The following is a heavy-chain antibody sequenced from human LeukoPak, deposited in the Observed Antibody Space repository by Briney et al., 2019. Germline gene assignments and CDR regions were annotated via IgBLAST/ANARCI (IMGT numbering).Heavy chain of an antibody. V-gene: IGHV4-59*01. J-gene: IGHJ4*02. CDR2: IYYSGST. CDR1: GGSISSYY. Sequence: PSETLSLTCTVSGGSISSYYWSWIRQPPGKGLEWIGYIYYSGSTNYNPSLKSRVTISVDTSKNQFSLKLSSLTAADTAVYYCARVKSSGSYFDYWGQGTLVTVSS. D-gene: IGHD6-19*01. CDR3: ARVKSSGSYFDY.